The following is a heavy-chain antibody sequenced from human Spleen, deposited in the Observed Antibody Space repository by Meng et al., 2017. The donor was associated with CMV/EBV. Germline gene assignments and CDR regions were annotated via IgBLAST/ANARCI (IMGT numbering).Heavy chain of an antibody. Sequence: SLSFGLSFWSWIRQHPAKCLAWIAFIYPGRNPDYNPSLKSRVGLSMDWSQNLYSIRLSSVPGADTAVYFCARMSRCTSYWGGDYFDHWGQGTLVTVSS. CDR1: SLSFGLSF. CDR3: ARMSRCTSYWGGDYFDH. V-gene: IGHV4-31*02. J-gene: IGHJ4*02. CDR2: IYPGRNP. D-gene: IGHD2/OR15-2a*01.